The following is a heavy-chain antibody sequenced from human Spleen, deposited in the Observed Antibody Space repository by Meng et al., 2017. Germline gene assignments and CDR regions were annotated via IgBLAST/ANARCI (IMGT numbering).Heavy chain of an antibody. Sequence: HVQLQQWVSWRLKPSETLSLSCVVSGGSFSDYYWSWIRQPPGKGLEWIGEINHSGSTNYNPSLESRATISVDTSQNNLSLKLSSVTAADSAVYYCARGPTTMAHDFDYWGQGTLVTVSS. J-gene: IGHJ4*02. V-gene: IGHV4-34*01. CDR3: ARGPTTMAHDFDY. D-gene: IGHD4-11*01. CDR1: GGSFSDYY. CDR2: INHSGST.